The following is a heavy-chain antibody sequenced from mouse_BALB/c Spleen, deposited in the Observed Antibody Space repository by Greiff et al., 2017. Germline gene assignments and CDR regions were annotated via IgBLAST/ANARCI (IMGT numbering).Heavy chain of an antibody. D-gene: IGHD2-10*02. V-gene: IGHV5-12-2*01. CDR3: ARQEYGNPAWFAY. J-gene: IGHJ3*01. CDR1: GFTFSSYT. CDR2: ISNGGGST. Sequence: EVKLEESGGGLVQPGGSLKLSCAASGFTFSSYTMSWVRQTPEKRLEWVAYISNGGGSTYYPDTVKGRFTISRDNAKNTLYLQMSSLKSEDTAMYYCARQEYGNPAWFAYWGQGTLVTVSA.